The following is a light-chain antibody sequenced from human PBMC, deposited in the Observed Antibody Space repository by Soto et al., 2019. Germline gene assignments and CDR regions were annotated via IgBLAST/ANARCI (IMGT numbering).Light chain of an antibody. V-gene: IGKV1-5*03. J-gene: IGKJ2*01. Sequence: DIQMTQSPSTLSASVGDRVTITCRASQSIDTALAWYQQKPGKAPNLLIYRASSLESGVPSRFSGSGSGTEVRLAISSLQPDDFATYYCQQYAIFLTFSQGTKLEIK. CDR2: RAS. CDR1: QSIDTA. CDR3: QQYAIFLT.